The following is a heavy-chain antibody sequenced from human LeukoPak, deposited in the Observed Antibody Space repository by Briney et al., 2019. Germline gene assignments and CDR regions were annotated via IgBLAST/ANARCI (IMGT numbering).Heavy chain of an antibody. CDR3: ARSSIASTKICFDP. Sequence: SETLSLTCIVSGGSISSATYYWGWIRQPPGKGLEWIGSIYYSGRTYYNPSLKSRVSISADTSKNQFSLKLSSVTAADTVVYYCARSSIASTKICFDPWGQGTLVTVSS. D-gene: IGHD6-6*01. CDR2: IYYSGRT. CDR1: GGSISSATYY. J-gene: IGHJ5*02. V-gene: IGHV4-39*01.